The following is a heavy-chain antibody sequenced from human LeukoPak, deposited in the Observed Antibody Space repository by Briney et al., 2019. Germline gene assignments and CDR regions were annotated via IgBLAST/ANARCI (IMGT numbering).Heavy chain of an antibody. D-gene: IGHD4-17*01. CDR2: IKQDGSEK. J-gene: IGHJ4*02. CDR1: GFTFSSYW. Sequence: GGSLRLSCAASGFTFSSYWMSWVRQAPGKGLEWVANIKQDGSEKYYVDSVKGRFTISRDNAKNSLYLQMNSLRAGDTAVYYCARVEDYGDYYFDYWGQGTLVTVSS. V-gene: IGHV3-7*01. CDR3: ARVEDYGDYYFDY.